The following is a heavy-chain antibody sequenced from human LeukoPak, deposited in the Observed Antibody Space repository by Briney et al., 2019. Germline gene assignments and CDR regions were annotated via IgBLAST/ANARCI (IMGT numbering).Heavy chain of an antibody. CDR3: ARVPNYYYYYYMDV. V-gene: IGHV3-48*04. CDR2: ISSSGSTI. Sequence: GGTLRLSCAASGFTFSSYGMSWVRQAPGKGLEWVSYISSSGSTIYYADSVKGRFTISRDNAKNSLYLQMNSLRAEDTAVYYCARVPNYYYYYYMDVWGKGTTVTISS. J-gene: IGHJ6*03. CDR1: GFTFSSYG.